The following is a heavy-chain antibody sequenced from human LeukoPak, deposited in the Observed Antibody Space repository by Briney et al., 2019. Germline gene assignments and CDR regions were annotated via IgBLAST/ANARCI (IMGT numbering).Heavy chain of an antibody. J-gene: IGHJ4*02. CDR1: GFTFSSYD. V-gene: IGHV3-13*01. CDR2: IGTAGDT. Sequence: PGGSLRLSCAASGFTFSSYDMHWVRQATGKGLEWVSAIGTAGDTYYPGSVKGRFTISRDNSKNTLYLQMNSLRAEDTAVYYCAKDPWDYWGQGTLVTVSS. CDR3: AKDPWDY.